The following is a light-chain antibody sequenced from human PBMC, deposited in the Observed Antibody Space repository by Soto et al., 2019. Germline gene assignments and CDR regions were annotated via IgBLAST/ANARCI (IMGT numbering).Light chain of an antibody. CDR2: GAS. CDR1: QSVSSN. V-gene: IGKV3-20*01. Sequence: EIVMTQSPATLSVSPGGRATLSCRASQSVSSNLAWYQQKPGQAPRLLIYGASTRATGIPDRFSGSGSGTDFTLTIARLEPGDFAVYYCQQYGNSPQTFGQGTKVDI. CDR3: QQYGNSPQT. J-gene: IGKJ1*01.